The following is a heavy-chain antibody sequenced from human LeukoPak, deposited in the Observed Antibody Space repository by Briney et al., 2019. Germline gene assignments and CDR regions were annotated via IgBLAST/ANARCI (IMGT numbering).Heavy chain of an antibody. D-gene: IGHD3-3*01. J-gene: IGHJ4*02. Sequence: SETLSLTCTVSGGSISSYYWSWIRQPPGKGLEWIGYIYYSGSTNYNPSLQGRVTISVDTSKNQFSLKLSSVTAADTAVYYCARASWDFWSGYYEAPFDYWGQGTLVTVSS. CDR3: ARASWDFWSGYYEAPFDY. CDR1: GGSISSYY. V-gene: IGHV4-59*01. CDR2: IYYSGST.